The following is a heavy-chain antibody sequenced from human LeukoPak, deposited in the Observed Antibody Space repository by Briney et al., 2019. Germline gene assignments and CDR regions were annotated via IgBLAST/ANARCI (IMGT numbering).Heavy chain of an antibody. CDR3: AREAGGGSLTQGYYYYGMDV. CDR1: GFTFSSYA. V-gene: IGHV3-66*01. J-gene: IGHJ6*02. D-gene: IGHD3-16*01. CDR2: IYSGGST. Sequence: GGSLRLSCAASGFTFSSYAMSWVRQAPGKGLEWVSVIYSGGSTYYADSVKGRFTISRDNSKNTLYLQMNSLRAEDTAVYYCAREAGGGSLTQGYYYYGMDVWGQGTTVTVSS.